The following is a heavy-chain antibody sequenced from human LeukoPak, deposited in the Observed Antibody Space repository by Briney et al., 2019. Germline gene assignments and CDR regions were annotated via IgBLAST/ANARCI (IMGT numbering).Heavy chain of an antibody. J-gene: IGHJ4*02. CDR3: ARVPGVTRCFDY. V-gene: IGHV3-7*01. CDR2: VKQDGREK. Sequence: GGSLRLSCAASGFTFTCCWMSWVRQAPGKGLEWVASVKQDGREKFYADSVKGRFTISRDNAKNSLYLQMNSLRAEDTAVYYCARVPGVTRCFDYWGQGNLVTVSS. D-gene: IGHD4-23*01. CDR1: GFTFTCCW.